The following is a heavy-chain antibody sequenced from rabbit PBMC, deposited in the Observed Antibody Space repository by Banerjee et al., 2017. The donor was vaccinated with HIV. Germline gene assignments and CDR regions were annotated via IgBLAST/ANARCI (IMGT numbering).Heavy chain of an antibody. CDR2: IYAGSSDYT. V-gene: IGHV1S40*01. J-gene: IGHJ4*01. D-gene: IGHD6-1*01. CDR3: ARGTYGYAGYAPNL. CDR1: GFSFSSGYD. Sequence: QSLEESGGDLVKPGASLTLTCTASGFSFSSGYDMCWVRQAPGKGLEWIACIYAGSSDYTYYTSWAKGRFTISKTSSTTVTLQMTSLTAADTATYFCARGTYGYAGYAPNLWGPGTLVTVS.